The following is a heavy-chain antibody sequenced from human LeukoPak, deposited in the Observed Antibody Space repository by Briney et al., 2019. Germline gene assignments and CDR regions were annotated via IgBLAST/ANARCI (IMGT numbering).Heavy chain of an antibody. V-gene: IGHV3-23*01. CDR2: ISGSGGTT. Sequence: PGGSLSLSCVGSELTFSTYPMSWVRQAPGKGLEWVSAISGSGGTTFYADSVKGRFSISRGNSKNTLFLQMNSLRAEDAAVYYCATRGREGYNANYYGMDVWGQGTTVTVSS. CDR3: ATRGREGYNANYYGMDV. CDR1: ELTFSTYP. D-gene: IGHD5-24*01. J-gene: IGHJ6*02.